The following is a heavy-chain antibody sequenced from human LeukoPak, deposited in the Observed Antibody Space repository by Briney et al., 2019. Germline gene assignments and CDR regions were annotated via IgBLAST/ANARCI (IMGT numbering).Heavy chain of an antibody. CDR1: GGSISTYY. CDR3: ARGGYSSDTYIVS. Sequence: SETLSLTCTVSGGSISTYYWSWVRQPPGKGLEWIGYIHNSGSTNSNPSPKSRVTISVDTSKKQISLKLISVTAADTAVYYCARGGYSSDTYIVSWGQGTLVTVSS. J-gene: IGHJ5*01. D-gene: IGHD5-18*01. V-gene: IGHV4-59*01. CDR2: IHNSGST.